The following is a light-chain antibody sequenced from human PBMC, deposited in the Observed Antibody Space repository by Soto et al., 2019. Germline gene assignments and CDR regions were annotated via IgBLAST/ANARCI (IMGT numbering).Light chain of an antibody. CDR2: AAS. Sequence: DIQLTQGPSTLSASVGDRVKITCRASQSISSWLAWYQQKPGKAPKLLIYAASTLQSGVPSRFSGSGSGTDFTLTISCLQSEDFATYYCQQYYSYPLPFGGGTNVAI. CDR3: QQYYSYPLP. J-gene: IGKJ4*01. V-gene: IGKV1-5*01. CDR1: QSISSW.